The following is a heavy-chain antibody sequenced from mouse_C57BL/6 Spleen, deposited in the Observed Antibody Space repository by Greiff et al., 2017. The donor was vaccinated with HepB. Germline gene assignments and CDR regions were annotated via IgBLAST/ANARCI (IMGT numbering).Heavy chain of an antibody. Sequence: QVQLQQSGPELVKPGASVKISCKASGYAFSSSWMNWVKQRPGKGLEWIGRIYPGDGDTNYNGKFKGKATLTADKSSSTAYMQLSSLTSEDSAVYFCARKGAPFDYWGQGTTLTVSS. CDR2: IYPGDGDT. J-gene: IGHJ2*01. CDR1: GYAFSSSW. CDR3: ARKGAPFDY. D-gene: IGHD1-3*01. V-gene: IGHV1-82*01.